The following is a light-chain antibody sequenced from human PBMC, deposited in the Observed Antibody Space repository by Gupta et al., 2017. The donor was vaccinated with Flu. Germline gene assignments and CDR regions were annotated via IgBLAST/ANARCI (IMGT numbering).Light chain of an antibody. CDR2: GAS. J-gene: IGKJ4*01. V-gene: IGKV1-33*01. CDR1: QDINNY. Sequence: IQMTQSPSSLSASVGDRVTITCQASQDINNYLNWYQHRPGKAPKLLIYGASYLETGVPSRFSGGGSGTDFTFVISDLQPEDAATYCCQQENSPPITFGGGTNVEI. CDR3: QQENSPPIT.